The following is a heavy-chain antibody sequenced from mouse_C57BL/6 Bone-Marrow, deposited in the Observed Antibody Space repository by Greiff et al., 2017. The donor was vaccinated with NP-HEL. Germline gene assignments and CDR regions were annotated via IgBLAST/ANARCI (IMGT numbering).Heavy chain of an antibody. CDR1: GYTFTSYG. CDR3: PRAGYGSSYYFDY. V-gene: IGHV1-81*01. J-gene: IGHJ2*01. Sequence: QVQLKQSGAELARPGASVKLSCKASGYTFTSYGISWVKQRTGQGLEWIGEIYPRSGNTYYNEKFKGKATLTADKSSSTAYMELRSLTSEDSAVYFCPRAGYGSSYYFDYWGQGTTLTVSS. D-gene: IGHD1-1*01. CDR2: IYPRSGNT.